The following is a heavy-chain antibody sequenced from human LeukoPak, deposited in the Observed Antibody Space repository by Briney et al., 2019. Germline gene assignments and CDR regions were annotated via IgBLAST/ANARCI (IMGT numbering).Heavy chain of an antibody. Sequence: QPGGSLRLSCAASGFTFSSYAMGWVRQAPGKGLEWVAFIRYDGSNKYYADSVKGRFTISRDNSKNTLYLQMNSLRAEDTAVYYCAKARGATGTNGPNYMDVWGKGTTVTVSS. D-gene: IGHD1-7*01. CDR1: GFTFSSYA. J-gene: IGHJ6*03. CDR3: AKARGATGTNGPNYMDV. V-gene: IGHV3-30*02. CDR2: IRYDGSNK.